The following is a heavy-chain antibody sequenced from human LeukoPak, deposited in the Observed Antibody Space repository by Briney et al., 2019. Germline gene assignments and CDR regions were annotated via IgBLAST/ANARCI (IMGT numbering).Heavy chain of an antibody. CDR1: GYSISSTYY. Sequence: SETLSLTCNVSGYSISSTYYWGWIRQPPGKGLEWVGSVSHSGNTYYNPSLKSRLTTSADTSKNQVSLTLTSVTAADTAVYYCARDRSVGGLPAPPFDLGGEGTLVTVSS. J-gene: IGHJ4*02. D-gene: IGHD3-16*01. CDR2: VSHSGNT. CDR3: ARDRSVGGLPAPPFDL. V-gene: IGHV4-38-2*02.